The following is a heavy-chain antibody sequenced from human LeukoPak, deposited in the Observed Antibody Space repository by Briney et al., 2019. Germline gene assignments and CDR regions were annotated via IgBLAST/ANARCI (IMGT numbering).Heavy chain of an antibody. CDR3: ARLAGSIDY. V-gene: IGHV1-8*03. D-gene: IGHD6-19*01. CDR2: MNPNSGYT. Sequence: GASVKVSCMATVYSFIRYELNSLGQATGQGLEWMGWMNPNSGYTGYAQKFQGRVTITRNTSISTAYMELSSLRSEDTAVYYCARLAGSIDYWGQGTLVTVSS. CDR1: VYSFIRYE. J-gene: IGHJ4*02.